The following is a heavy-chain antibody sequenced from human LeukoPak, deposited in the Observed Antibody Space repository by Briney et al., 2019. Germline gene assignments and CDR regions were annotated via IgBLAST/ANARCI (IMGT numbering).Heavy chain of an antibody. CDR1: GFTFSSYA. CDR3: ARGDYYGSGSYGDY. D-gene: IGHD3-10*01. CDR2: ISYDGSNK. Sequence: GGSLRLSCTASGFTFSSYAMHRVRQAPGKGLEWVAVISYDGSNKYYADSVKGRLTISRDNSKNTLYLQMNSLRAEDTAVCYCARGDYYGSGSYGDYWGQGTLVTVSS. J-gene: IGHJ4*02. V-gene: IGHV3-30-3*01.